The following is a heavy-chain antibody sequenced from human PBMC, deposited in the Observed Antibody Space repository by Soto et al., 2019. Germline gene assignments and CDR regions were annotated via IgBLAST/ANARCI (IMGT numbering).Heavy chain of an antibody. J-gene: IGHJ5*02. D-gene: IGHD3-10*01. Sequence: QVTLKESGPVLVKPTETLTLTCTVSGFSLSNTRMGVSWIRQPPGKALEWLAHIFSNYEKSYSTSLKSRLTISKDTSKSQVVLSMTNMDPVDTATYYCTRIEKGSATYTWGQGTLVTVSS. CDR2: IFSNYEK. CDR1: GFSLSNTRMG. CDR3: TRIEKGSATYT. V-gene: IGHV2-26*01.